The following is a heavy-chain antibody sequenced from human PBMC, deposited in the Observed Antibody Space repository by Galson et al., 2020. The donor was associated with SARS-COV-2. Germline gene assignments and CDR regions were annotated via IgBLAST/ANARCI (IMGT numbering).Heavy chain of an antibody. CDR2: IFSNDEK. J-gene: IGHJ6*03. CDR1: GFSLSNARMG. V-gene: IGHV2-26*01. D-gene: IGHD6-19*01. CDR3: ARIVRPWLVLSYYYYYMDV. Sequence: SGPTLVKPTETLTLTCTVSGFSLSNARMGVSWIRQPPGKALEWLAHIFSNDEKSYSTSLKSRPTISKDNSKSQLVLTMTNMDPVDTATYYCARIVRPWLVLSYYYYYMDVWGKGTTVTVSS.